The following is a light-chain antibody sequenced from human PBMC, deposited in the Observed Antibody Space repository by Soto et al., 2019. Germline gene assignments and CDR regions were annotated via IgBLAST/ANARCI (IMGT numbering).Light chain of an antibody. CDR3: QQYNNS. CDR2: GAS. V-gene: IGKV3-15*01. CDR1: QSVSSN. Sequence: EIVMTQSPATLSVSPGERATLSCRASQSVSSNLAWYQQKPGQAPRLLIYGASTRATGIPARFSGSGSGTEFTLTISNLQSEDFAVYYCQQYNNSFGQGTRLEIK. J-gene: IGKJ5*01.